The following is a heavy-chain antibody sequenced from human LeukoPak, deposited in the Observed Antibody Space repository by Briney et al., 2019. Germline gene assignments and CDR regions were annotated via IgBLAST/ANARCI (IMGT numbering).Heavy chain of an antibody. CDR1: GYTFTGYY. Sequence: ASVKVSCKASGYTFTGYYMHWVRQAPGQGLEWMGWINPNSGGTNYAQKFQGRVTMTTDTSTSTAYMELRSLRSDDTAVYYCARSHQTYYYDSSGRTYDYWGQGTLVTVSS. CDR2: INPNSGGT. D-gene: IGHD3-22*01. CDR3: ARSHQTYYYDSSGRTYDY. V-gene: IGHV1-2*02. J-gene: IGHJ4*02.